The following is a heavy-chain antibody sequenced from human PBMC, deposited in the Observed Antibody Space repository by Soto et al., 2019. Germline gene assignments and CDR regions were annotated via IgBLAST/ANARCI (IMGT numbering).Heavy chain of an antibody. CDR1: GFTFSSYG. CDR3: AKDLRGLATIPLGFDY. CDR2: ISYDGSNK. D-gene: IGHD5-12*01. Sequence: PGGSLRLSCAASGFTFSSYGMHWVRQAPGKGLEWVAVISYDGSNKYYADSVKGRFTISRDNSKNTLYLQMNSLRAEDTAVYYCAKDLRGLATIPLGFDYWGQGTLVTVSS. J-gene: IGHJ4*02. V-gene: IGHV3-30*18.